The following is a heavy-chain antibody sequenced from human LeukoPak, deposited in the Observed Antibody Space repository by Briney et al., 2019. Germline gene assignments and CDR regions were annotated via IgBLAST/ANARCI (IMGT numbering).Heavy chain of an antibody. V-gene: IGHV4-34*01. D-gene: IGHD5-18*01. CDR3: ARGRGYSYGGAFDI. J-gene: IGHJ3*02. CDR2: IYYSGST. CDR1: GGSFSGYC. Sequence: SETLSLTCAVYGGSFSGYCWGWIRQPPGKGLEWIGYIYYSGSTNYTPSLKSRVTISVDTSKNQFSLKLSSVTAADTAVYYCARGRGYSYGGAFDIWGQGTMVTVSS.